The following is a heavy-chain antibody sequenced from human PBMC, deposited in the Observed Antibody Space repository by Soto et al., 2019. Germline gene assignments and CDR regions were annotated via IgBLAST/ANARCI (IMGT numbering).Heavy chain of an antibody. D-gene: IGHD2-2*01. Sequence: GGSLRLSCAASGFTFSDHYMDWVRQAPGKGLEWVGRTQNKANSYTTKYAASVKGRFTISRDDSENSLYLQMNSLKTEDTAVYYCTTYCISNSCYLRLAYWGQGTPVTVSS. J-gene: IGHJ4*02. V-gene: IGHV3-72*01. CDR2: TQNKANSYTT. CDR3: TTYCISNSCYLRLAY. CDR1: GFTFSDHY.